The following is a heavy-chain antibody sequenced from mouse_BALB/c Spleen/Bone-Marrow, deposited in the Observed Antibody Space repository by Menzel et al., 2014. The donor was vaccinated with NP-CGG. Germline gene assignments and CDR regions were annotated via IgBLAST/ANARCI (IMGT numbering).Heavy chain of an antibody. Sequence: EVKLVESGGGLVQPGGSLKLSCAASGFTFSSYTMSCVRQTPEKRLEWVAYISNGGGSTYYPDTVKGRFTISRDNAKNTLYLQMSSLKSEDTAMYYCARRAGAYWGQGTLVTVSA. D-gene: IGHD3-3*01. CDR2: ISNGGGST. CDR1: GFTFSSYT. V-gene: IGHV5-12-2*01. CDR3: ARRAGAY. J-gene: IGHJ3*01.